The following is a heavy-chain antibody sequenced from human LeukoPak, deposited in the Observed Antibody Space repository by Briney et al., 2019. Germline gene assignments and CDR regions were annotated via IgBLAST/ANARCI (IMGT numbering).Heavy chain of an antibody. CDR2: ITMSSTYI. Sequence: GGSLRLSCAASGFSFSTYNMNWVRQAPGKGLEWVSSITMSSTYIYHADSVKGRFTISRDNAKNSLFLQMNSLRAEDTAVYYCARTYGSGSYYNVDWFDPWGQGTLVTVSS. J-gene: IGHJ5*02. CDR1: GFSFSTYN. D-gene: IGHD3-10*01. V-gene: IGHV3-21*04. CDR3: ARTYGSGSYYNVDWFDP.